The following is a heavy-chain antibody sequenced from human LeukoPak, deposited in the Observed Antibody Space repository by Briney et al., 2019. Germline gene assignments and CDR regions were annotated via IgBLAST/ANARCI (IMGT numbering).Heavy chain of an antibody. J-gene: IGHJ4*02. CDR3: ARDTAMDC. CDR1: GFTFSSYG. V-gene: IGHV3-53*01. D-gene: IGHD5-18*01. CDR2: IYSGGST. Sequence: PGGSLRLSCAASGFTFSSYGMHWVRQAPGKGLEWVSVIYSGGSTYYADSVKGRFTISRDNSKNTLYLQMSSLRAEDTAVYYCARDTAMDCWGQGTLVTVSS.